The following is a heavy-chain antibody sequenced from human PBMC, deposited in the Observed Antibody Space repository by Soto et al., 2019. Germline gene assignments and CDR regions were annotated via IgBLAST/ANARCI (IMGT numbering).Heavy chain of an antibody. CDR2: ISYVGSNK. CDR3: ARDRRDPNHCDCGRDV. D-gene: IGHD2-21*02. Sequence: QVQLVESGGGVVQPGRSLRLSCAASGFTFSSYAMHWVRQAPGKGLEWVAVISYVGSNKYYADSVKGRFTISRDNSKNTRYLQMNSLRAEDTAVYYGARDRRDPNHCDCGRDVWGQGTTVTVSS. V-gene: IGHV3-30-3*01. CDR1: GFTFSSYA. J-gene: IGHJ6*02.